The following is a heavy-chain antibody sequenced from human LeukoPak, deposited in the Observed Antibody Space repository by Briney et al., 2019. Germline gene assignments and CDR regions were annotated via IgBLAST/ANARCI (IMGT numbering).Heavy chain of an antibody. CDR1: GYTFTGYY. V-gene: IGHV1-2*02. J-gene: IGHJ6*03. CDR3: AREGGGDTAGYYMDV. D-gene: IGHD2-21*01. CDR2: INPNSGGT. Sequence: ASVKVSCKASGYTFTGYYMHWVRQAPGQGLEWMAWINPNSGGTNYAQKFQGRVTMTRDTSISTAYMELSRLRSDDTAVYYCAREGGGDTAGYYMDVWGKGTTVTVSS.